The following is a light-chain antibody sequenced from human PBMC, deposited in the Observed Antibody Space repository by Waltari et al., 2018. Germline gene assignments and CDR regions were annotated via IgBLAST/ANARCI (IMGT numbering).Light chain of an antibody. Sequence: DVQMTQSPSSLSASVGNTVTLSCRPSQYIGGYWNWYQLKGGKAPKLLIAASSRLQDGVPSRFTGSGSGTDFTLTIRSLQSDDFAIYVCQQSFIPPWTFGQGTKVDI. CDR1: QYIGGY. CDR3: QQSFIPPWT. J-gene: IGKJ1*01. CDR2: ASS. V-gene: IGKV1-39*01.